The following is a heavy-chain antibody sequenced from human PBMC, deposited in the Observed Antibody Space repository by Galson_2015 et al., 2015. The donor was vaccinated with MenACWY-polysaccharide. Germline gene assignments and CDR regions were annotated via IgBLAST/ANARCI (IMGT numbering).Heavy chain of an antibody. J-gene: IGHJ6*02. CDR1: GGSISSGTYY. CDR3: TRATFGLYGMDI. Sequence: TLSLTCIVSGGSISSGTYYWSWIRQSAGEGLEWIGRIYTSGSTNYNPSLRSRVTISIDTSKNQFSLKLSSVTAADTAVYYCTRATFGLYGMDIWDQGTTVTVSS. V-gene: IGHV4-61*02. CDR2: IYTSGST. D-gene: IGHD3-16*01.